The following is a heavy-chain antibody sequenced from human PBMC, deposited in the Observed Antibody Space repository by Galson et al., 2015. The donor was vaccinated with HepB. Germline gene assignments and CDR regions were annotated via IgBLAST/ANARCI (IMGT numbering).Heavy chain of an antibody. D-gene: IGHD6-19*01. V-gene: IGHV3-7*01. J-gene: IGHJ3*02. CDR3: ARIAVAGYDAFDI. CDR2: IKQDGSEK. Sequence: SLRLSCAASGFTFSSYWMSWVRQAPGKGLEWVANIKQDGSEKYYVDSVKGRFTISRDNAKNSLYLQMNSLRAEDTAVYYCARIAVAGYDAFDIWGQGTMVTVSS. CDR1: GFTFSSYW.